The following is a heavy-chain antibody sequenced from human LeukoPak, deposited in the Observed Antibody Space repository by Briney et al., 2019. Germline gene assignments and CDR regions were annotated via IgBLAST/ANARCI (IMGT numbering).Heavy chain of an antibody. V-gene: IGHV3-21*01. Sequence: GGSLRLSCAGSGFNFSSYSMSWVRQAPGKGLEWVSSISSSSSYIYYADSVKGRFTISRDNAKNSLYLQMNSLRAEDTAVYYCARAEWLWSYVYWGQGTLVTVSS. D-gene: IGHD3-3*01. CDR1: GFNFSSYS. J-gene: IGHJ4*02. CDR2: ISSSSSYI. CDR3: ARAEWLWSYVY.